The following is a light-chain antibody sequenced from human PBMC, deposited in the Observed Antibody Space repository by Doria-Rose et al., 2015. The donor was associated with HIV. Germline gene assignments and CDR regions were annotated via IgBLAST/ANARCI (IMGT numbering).Light chain of an antibody. Sequence: SLSASVGDRVTITCRASQSISTYLNWYQHKPGKAPKLLIYAASTLQSGAPSRFSGSGSGTDFTLTISSLRPEDFATYYCQQSYSLFTFGPGTNVDIK. CDR3: QQSYSLFT. CDR1: QSISTY. CDR2: AAS. J-gene: IGKJ3*01. V-gene: IGKV1-39*01.